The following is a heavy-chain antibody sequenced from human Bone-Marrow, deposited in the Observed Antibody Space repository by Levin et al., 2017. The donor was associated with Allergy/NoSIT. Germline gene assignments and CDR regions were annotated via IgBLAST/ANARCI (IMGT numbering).Heavy chain of an antibody. D-gene: IGHD3-22*01. CDR3: AKASETLPLYYYDSSGLFDY. CDR2: ISWNSGSI. CDR1: GFTFDDYA. J-gene: IGHJ4*02. Sequence: GGSLRLSCAASGFTFDDYAMHWVRQAPGKGLEWVSGISWNSGSIGYADSVKGRFTISRDNAKNSLYLQMNSLRAEDTALYYCAKASETLPLYYYDSSGLFDYWGQGTLVTVSS. V-gene: IGHV3-9*01.